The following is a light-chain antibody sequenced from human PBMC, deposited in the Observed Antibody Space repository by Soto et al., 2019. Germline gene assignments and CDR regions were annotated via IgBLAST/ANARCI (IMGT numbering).Light chain of an antibody. Sequence: QSVLTQPRSACGSPGQSLTISCTGTSSDVGGYNYVSWYQQHPGKAPKLMIYEVSKRPSGVPDRFSGSKSGNTASLTVSGLQAEDEADYYCTSYAGDNNYNYVFGTGTKITVL. V-gene: IGLV2-8*01. CDR1: SSDVGGYNY. CDR2: EVS. CDR3: TSYAGDNNYNYV. J-gene: IGLJ1*01.